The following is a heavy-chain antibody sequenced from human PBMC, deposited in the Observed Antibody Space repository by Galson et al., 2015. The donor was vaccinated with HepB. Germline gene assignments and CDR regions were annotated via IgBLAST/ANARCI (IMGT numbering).Heavy chain of an antibody. CDR1: GYTFTSYG. V-gene: IGHV1-18*04. Sequence: SVKVSCKASGYTFTSYGISWVRQAPGQGLEWMGWISAYNGNTNYAQKLQGRVTMTTDTSTSTAYMELRSLRSDDTAVYYCATHTYYYDSSGYLYYYYYYGMDVWGQGTTVTVSS. CDR3: ATHTYYYDSSGYLYYYYYYGMDV. CDR2: ISAYNGNT. D-gene: IGHD3-22*01. J-gene: IGHJ6*02.